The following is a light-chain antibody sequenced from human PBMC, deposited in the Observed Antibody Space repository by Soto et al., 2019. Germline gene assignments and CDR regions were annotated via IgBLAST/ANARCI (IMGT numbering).Light chain of an antibody. CDR3: QQSYSTIT. Sequence: DIQMTQSASSLSASVGDRFTITCRASQSISSYLNWYQQKPGKAPKLLIYAASSLQSGVPSRFSGSGSGTDFTLTISSLQPEDFATYYCQQSYSTITFGQGTRLEIK. J-gene: IGKJ5*01. CDR2: AAS. CDR1: QSISSY. V-gene: IGKV1-39*01.